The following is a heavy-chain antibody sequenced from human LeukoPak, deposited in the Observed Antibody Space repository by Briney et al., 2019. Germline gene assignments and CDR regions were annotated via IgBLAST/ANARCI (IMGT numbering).Heavy chain of an antibody. CDR1: GFTFDDYA. J-gene: IGHJ3*02. D-gene: IGHD6-6*01. V-gene: IGHV3-9*01. CDR3: AKDMFLAARLYAFDI. Sequence: GGSLRLSCAASGFTFDDYAMHWVRQAPGKGLGWVSGISWNSGSIGYADSVKGRFTISRDNAKNSLYLQMNSLRAEDTALYYCAKDMFLAARLYAFDIWGQGTMVTVSS. CDR2: ISWNSGSI.